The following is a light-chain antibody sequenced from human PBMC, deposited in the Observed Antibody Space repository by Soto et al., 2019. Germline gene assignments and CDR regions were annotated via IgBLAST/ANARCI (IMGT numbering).Light chain of an antibody. CDR3: SSYSTSNPCV. Sequence: QSVLTQPASVSWSPGQSITLSCTGTSSDVGHYNYVSWYQQPPGQAPKIISYEVSNRPSGVSSRCSGSKSGNTASLTISGLQTEDEAEYYCSSYSTSNPCVFGGGTKVTVL. J-gene: IGLJ3*02. CDR1: SSDVGHYNY. V-gene: IGLV2-14*01. CDR2: EVS.